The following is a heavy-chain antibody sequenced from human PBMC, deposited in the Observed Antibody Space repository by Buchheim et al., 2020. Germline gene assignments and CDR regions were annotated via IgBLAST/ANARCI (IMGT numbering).Heavy chain of an antibody. CDR3: ARDKTLTIFGMVMYHHGMDV. V-gene: IGHV4-30-4*01. Sequence: QVQLQESGPGLVKPSQTLSLTCNVSGGSISSGDSYWTWIRQPPGKGLEWIGYIHYSGSTYYNPSLKSRLIISVDTSKNQFSLKLSSVTAADTAVYYCARDKTLTIFGMVMYHHGMDVWGQGTT. D-gene: IGHD3-3*01. J-gene: IGHJ6*02. CDR1: GGSISSGDSY. CDR2: IHYSGST.